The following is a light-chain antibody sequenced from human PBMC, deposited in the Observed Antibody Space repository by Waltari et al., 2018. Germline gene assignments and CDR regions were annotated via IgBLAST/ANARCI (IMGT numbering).Light chain of an antibody. Sequence: QSVLTQPPSASGTPGQWVTISCSGSSSNLGSNTVNWYQQLPGTAPKLLIYSNNQRPSGGPDRFSGSKSGTSASLALSGLQSEDEADYYCAAWDDSLNGPVFGGGTKLTVL. CDR3: AAWDDSLNGPV. V-gene: IGLV1-44*01. J-gene: IGLJ3*02. CDR2: SNN. CDR1: SSNLGSNT.